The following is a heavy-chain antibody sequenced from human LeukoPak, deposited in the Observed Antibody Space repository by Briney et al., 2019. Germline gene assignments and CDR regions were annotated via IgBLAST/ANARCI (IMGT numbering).Heavy chain of an antibody. J-gene: IGHJ4*02. CDR3: TRYNNDHFDY. CDR2: IAYDGSRA. V-gene: IGHV3-33*01. CDR1: GFTFGGYG. D-gene: IGHD1-14*01. Sequence: GRSLRLSCAGSGFTFGGYGMHWLRQTPGKGLEWVAVIAYDGSRAFYADSVKGRFTISRDISKNTMSVQMDDLRAEDTAVYYCTRYNNDHFDYWGQGTLVTVSS.